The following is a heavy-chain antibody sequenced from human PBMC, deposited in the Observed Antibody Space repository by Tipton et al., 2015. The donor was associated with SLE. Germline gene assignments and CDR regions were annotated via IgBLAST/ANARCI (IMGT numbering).Heavy chain of an antibody. J-gene: IGHJ4*02. V-gene: IGHV4-38-2*02. CDR2: ISHSGNI. Sequence: TLSLTCTVSGFSISSGYFWGWIRQSPEKGLEWIGSISHSGNIYYNPSLKSRVSMSIDTSRNEVFLGLSSVTAADTAVYYCARHDYDSNGYYQHYFDYWGQGTLVTVSS. CDR1: GFSISSGYF. D-gene: IGHD3-22*01. CDR3: ARHDYDSNGYYQHYFDY.